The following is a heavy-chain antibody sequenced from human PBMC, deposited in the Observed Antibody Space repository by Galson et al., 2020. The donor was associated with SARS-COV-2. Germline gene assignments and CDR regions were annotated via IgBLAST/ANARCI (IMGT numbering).Heavy chain of an antibody. V-gene: IGHV3-15*01. CDR3: TTDLHDWGGGDH. J-gene: IGHJ4*02. CDR1: GFTFSNAW. Sequence: TGGSLRLSCAASGFTFSNAWLSWVRQAPGKGLEWVGRSKRKIDGGTTDYAAPVKGRFTISRDDSQSTMYLEMNDLKTEDTGLYYCTTDLHDWGGGDHWGQGTLVTVSS. CDR2: SKRKIDGGTT. D-gene: IGHD3-16*01.